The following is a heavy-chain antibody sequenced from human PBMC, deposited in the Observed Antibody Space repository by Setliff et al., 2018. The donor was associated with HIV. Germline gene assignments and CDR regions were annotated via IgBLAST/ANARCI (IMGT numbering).Heavy chain of an antibody. CDR3: ATRAYDSSGYLRSRVSGAAFDI. V-gene: IGHV1-69*13. J-gene: IGHJ3*02. CDR1: GGNFRFYA. CDR2: LIPMFVTA. Sequence: SVKVSCKASGGNFRFYAFSWVRQAPGQGLEWMGGLIPMFVTANYAQKFQDRVTITADESTITAYMELSSLSFEDTAVYYCATRAYDSSGYLRSRVSGAAFDIWGQGTMVTVSS. D-gene: IGHD3-22*01.